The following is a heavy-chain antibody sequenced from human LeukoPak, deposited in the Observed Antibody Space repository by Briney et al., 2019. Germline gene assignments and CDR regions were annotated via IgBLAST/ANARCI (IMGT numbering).Heavy chain of an antibody. CDR2: IYSGGNT. J-gene: IGHJ4*02. CDR1: GFTLSSYG. Sequence: GESLRLSCAASGFTLSSYGMSWVRQAPGKGLECVSVIYSGGNTYYADSVKGRFTISRDKSKNTLYLQMNSLRAEDTAVYYSARKTDSGGQGDYWGPGTLVTVSS. V-gene: IGHV3-66*01. CDR3: ARKTDSGGQGDY. D-gene: IGHD3-22*01.